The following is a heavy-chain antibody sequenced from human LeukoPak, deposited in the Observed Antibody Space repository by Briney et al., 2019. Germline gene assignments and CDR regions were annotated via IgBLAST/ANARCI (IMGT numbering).Heavy chain of an antibody. V-gene: IGHV4-59*01. CDR3: ARMSSYCSSTSCSSGFHYYMDV. Sequence: SETLSLTCTVSSRSISSYYWSWIRQPPGKGLEWNGYIYYSGSTNYHRSLKSRVTISVDTAKNQLALKLSSVTAADTAVYYCARMSSYCSSTSCSSGFHYYMDVWGKGTTVTVSS. D-gene: IGHD2-2*01. CDR2: IYYSGST. J-gene: IGHJ6*03. CDR1: SRSISSYY.